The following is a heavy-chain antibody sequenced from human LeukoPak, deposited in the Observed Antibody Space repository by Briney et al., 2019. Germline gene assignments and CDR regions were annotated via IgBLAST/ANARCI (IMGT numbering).Heavy chain of an antibody. CDR1: GFTFSTYS. V-gene: IGHV3-23*01. D-gene: IGHD2/OR15-2a*01. CDR2: IRGGAENT. J-gene: IGHJ5*02. CDR3: AILSWDGRGTFS. Sequence: GGSLRLSCAASGFTFSTYSMSWVRQAPEKGLEWVSAIRGGAENTYYADSVRGRFTISRDNYKDTLTLQMNSLRAEDTAIYYCAILSWDGRGTFSWGQGTLVTVSS.